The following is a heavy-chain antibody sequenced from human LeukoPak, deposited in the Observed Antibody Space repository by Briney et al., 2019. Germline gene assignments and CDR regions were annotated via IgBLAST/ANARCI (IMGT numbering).Heavy chain of an antibody. V-gene: IGHV1-2*02. CDR2: INPNSGGT. CDR1: GYTFTSYY. D-gene: IGHD2-2*01. J-gene: IGHJ3*02. CDR3: ARGHGYCSSTSCYRDAFDI. Sequence: ASVKVSCKASGYTFTSYYMHWVRQAPGQGLEWMGWINPNSGGTNYAQKFQGRVTMTRDTSISTAYMELSRLRSDDTAVYYCARGHGYCSSTSCYRDAFDIWGQGTMVTVSS.